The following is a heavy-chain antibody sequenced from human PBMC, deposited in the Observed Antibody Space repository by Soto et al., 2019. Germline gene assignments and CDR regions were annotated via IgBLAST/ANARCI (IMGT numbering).Heavy chain of an antibody. CDR1: GLTFSGYE. J-gene: IGHJ6*02. CDR3: ATDSGSYSGYSYYAMDV. V-gene: IGHV3-48*03. D-gene: IGHD1-26*01. CDR2: ISGSGRSI. Sequence: GGSLRLSCTAPGLTFSGYEMNWVGQAPGKGLEWVSSISGSGRSISYADSVRGRFIITRDNAENSLYLQMNSLRAEDTAVYYCATDSGSYSGYSYYAMDVWGQGTTVTVS.